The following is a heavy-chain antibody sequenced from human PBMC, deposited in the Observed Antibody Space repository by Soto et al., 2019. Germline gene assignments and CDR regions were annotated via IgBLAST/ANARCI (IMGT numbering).Heavy chain of an antibody. J-gene: IGHJ4*02. Sequence: QITLNESGPTVVSPTETLTLTCRFSGFSLTTSGVGVGWIRQSPGMAPEWLALIYWDDDKRYSASLKSRLTITKDTSNTQVVLTVSDLYPTNTATYYCAHRVLRTVFGLVTTTAIYFDFWGQGTPVAVSS. V-gene: IGHV2-5*02. D-gene: IGHD3-3*01. CDR3: AHRVLRTVFGLVTTTAIYFDF. CDR2: IYWDDDK. CDR1: GFSLTTSGVG.